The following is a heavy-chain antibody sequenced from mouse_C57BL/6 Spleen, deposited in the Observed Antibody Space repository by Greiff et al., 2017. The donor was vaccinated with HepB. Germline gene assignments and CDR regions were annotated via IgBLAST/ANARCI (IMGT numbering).Heavy chain of an antibody. J-gene: IGHJ3*01. D-gene: IGHD2-4*01. CDR1: GYTFTSYG. V-gene: IGHV1-81*01. Sequence: VQLQQSGAELARPGASVKLSCKASGYTFTSYGISWVKQRTGQGLEWIGEIYPRSGNTYYNEKFKGKATLTADKSSSTAYMELRSLTSEDSAVYFCASQGIYYDYDGAWFAYWGQGTLVTVSA. CDR2: IYPRSGNT. CDR3: ASQGIYYDYDGAWFAY.